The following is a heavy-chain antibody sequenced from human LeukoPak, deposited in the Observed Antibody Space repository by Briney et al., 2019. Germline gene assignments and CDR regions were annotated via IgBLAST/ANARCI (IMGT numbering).Heavy chain of an antibody. CDR1: GFTVSSNY. CDR2: LYSGGST. Sequence: PGGSLRLSCAASGFTVSSNYMSWVRQAPGKWLEWVSLLYSGGSTSYADSVKGRFTVPNDNSQTTIYLQMNSLRADETALYYCARGPLNTFGVDAWGHGTTVTVSS. D-gene: IGHD1/OR15-1a*01. J-gene: IGHJ6*02. V-gene: IGHV3-53*01. CDR3: ARGPLNTFGVDA.